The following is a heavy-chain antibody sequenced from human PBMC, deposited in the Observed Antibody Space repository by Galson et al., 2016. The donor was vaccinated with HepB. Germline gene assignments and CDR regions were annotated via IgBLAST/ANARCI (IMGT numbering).Heavy chain of an antibody. CDR1: GYSFTDYW. J-gene: IGHJ4*02. D-gene: IGHD2-2*01. V-gene: IGHV5-51*01. CDR3: ARRDCSSSSFPDDH. CDR2: IYPGDSET. Sequence: QSGAEVKKPGESLKISCKGSGYSFTDYWIAWVRQMPGKGLEWMGIIYPGDSETRYSPSFQGQVTISADKSINSAYLQWSSLKASDSAMYYCARRDCSSSSFPDDHWGQGSLVTVSS.